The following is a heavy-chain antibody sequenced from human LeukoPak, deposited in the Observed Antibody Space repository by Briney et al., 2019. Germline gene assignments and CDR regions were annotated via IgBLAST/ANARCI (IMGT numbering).Heavy chain of an antibody. CDR3: ARDLMTTVTTVDY. CDR2: ISSSSSYI. J-gene: IGHJ4*02. D-gene: IGHD4-17*01. V-gene: IGHV3-21*01. Sequence: ASLRLSCAASGITFSSYSMNWVRQAPGKGLEWVASISSSSSYIYYAGSVKGRFTISRDNAKHSLYLQMNSLRAEDTAVYYCARDLMTTVTTVDYWGQGTLVTVSS. CDR1: GITFSSYS.